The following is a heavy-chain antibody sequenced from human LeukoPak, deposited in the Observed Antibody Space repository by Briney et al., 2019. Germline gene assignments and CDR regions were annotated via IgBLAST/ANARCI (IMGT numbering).Heavy chain of an antibody. CDR3: ARHYVDIVATIHWYFDL. CDR1: GGSISSYY. V-gene: IGHV4-59*08. CDR2: IYYSGST. D-gene: IGHD5-12*01. Sequence: SETLSLTCTVSGGSISSYYWSWIRQPPGKGLEWIGYIYYSGSTNYNPSLKSRVTISVDTSKNQFSLKPSSVTAADTAVYYCARHYVDIVATIHWYFDLWGRGTLVTVSS. J-gene: IGHJ2*01.